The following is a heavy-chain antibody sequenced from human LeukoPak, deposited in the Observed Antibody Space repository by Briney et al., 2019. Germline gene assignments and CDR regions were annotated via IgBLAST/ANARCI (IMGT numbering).Heavy chain of an antibody. Sequence: SETLSLTCTVSGGSISSYYWSWIRQPAGKGLEWIGRIYTSGSTNYNPSLKSRVTMSVDTSKNQFSLKLSSVTAADTAVYYCARSQWSSSWEPNWFDPWGQGTLVTVSS. CDR1: GGSISSYY. CDR2: IYTSGST. CDR3: ARSQWSSSWEPNWFDP. D-gene: IGHD6-13*01. V-gene: IGHV4-4*07. J-gene: IGHJ5*02.